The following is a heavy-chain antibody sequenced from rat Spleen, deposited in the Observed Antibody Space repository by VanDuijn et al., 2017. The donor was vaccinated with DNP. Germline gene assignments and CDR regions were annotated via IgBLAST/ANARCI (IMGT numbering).Heavy chain of an antibody. Sequence: EVQLVESGGDLVQPGRSLKLSCVASGFTFNNYWMTWIRKVPGKGLEWFASITSCGSDTYYPDSVKGRSNISRDNARITLYLQMDSLRSEDTATYYCAVTRSFDYWGQGVMVTVSS. CDR3: AVTRSFDY. CDR2: ITSCGSDT. J-gene: IGHJ2*01. V-gene: IGHV5-31*01. CDR1: GFTFNNYW.